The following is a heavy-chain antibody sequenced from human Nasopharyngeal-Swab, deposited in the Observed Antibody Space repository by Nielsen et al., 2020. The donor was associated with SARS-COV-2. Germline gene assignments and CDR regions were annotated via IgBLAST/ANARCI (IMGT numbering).Heavy chain of an antibody. CDR2: IIPILGIA. V-gene: IGHV1-69*10. CDR1: GGTFSSYA. Sequence: SVKVSCKASGGTFSSYAISWVRQAPGQGLEWMGGIIPILGIANYAQKFQGRATITADKSTSTAYMELSSLRSEDTAVYYCALEEYDYTNYWGQGTLVTVSS. D-gene: IGHD4-11*01. CDR3: ALEEYDYTNY. J-gene: IGHJ4*02.